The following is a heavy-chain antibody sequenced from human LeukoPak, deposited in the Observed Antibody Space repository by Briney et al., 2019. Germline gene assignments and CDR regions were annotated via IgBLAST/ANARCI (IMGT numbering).Heavy chain of an antibody. J-gene: IGHJ4*02. CDR1: GGSISSSSYY. CDR2: IYYSGST. V-gene: IGHV4-39*01. CDR3: ATLFIDGYNYYSDY. Sequence: PSETLSLTCTVSGGSISSSSYYWGWIRQPPGKGLEGIGSIYYSGSTYYNPSLKSRVTISVDTSKNQFSLKLSSVTAADTAVYYCATLFIDGYNYYSDYWGQGTLVTVSS. D-gene: IGHD5-24*01.